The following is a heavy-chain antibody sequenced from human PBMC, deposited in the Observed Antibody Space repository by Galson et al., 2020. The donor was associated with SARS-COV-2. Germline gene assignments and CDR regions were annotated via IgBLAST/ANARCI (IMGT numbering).Heavy chain of an antibody. CDR3: AHSDLVRDPIFDS. J-gene: IGHJ4*02. CDR1: GFSLTPNGVG. CDR2: IYWNNDK. Sequence: SGPTQVQHQQTLTQTCTFPGFSLTPNGVGVGWLRQPPGKALEWLAVIYWNNDKYFRAYLKKRLTLTKVTYKNQVVLQLTNVDPMVTATYYCAHSDLVRDPIFDSGGQGILGAVSS. D-gene: IGHD2-2*02. V-gene: IGHV2-5*01.